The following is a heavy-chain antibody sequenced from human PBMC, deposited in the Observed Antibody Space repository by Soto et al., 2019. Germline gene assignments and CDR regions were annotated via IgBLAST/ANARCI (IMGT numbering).Heavy chain of an antibody. CDR2: VENSGST. CDR1: GGSVSSESYY. CDR3: ARERGDSHWIDP. V-gene: IGHV4-61*01. D-gene: IGHD2-21*01. Sequence: SETLSLTCSVSGGSVSSESYYWSWIRQTPGKGLEWIGNVENSGSTKYNPSLKSRVTISVDTSKNQFSLKLSSVTGADTAVYYCARERGDSHWIDPWGQGTLVTVSS. J-gene: IGHJ5*02.